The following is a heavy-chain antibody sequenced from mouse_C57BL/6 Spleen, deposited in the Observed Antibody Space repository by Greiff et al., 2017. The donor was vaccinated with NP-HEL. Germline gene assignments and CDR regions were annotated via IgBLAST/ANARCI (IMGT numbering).Heavy chain of an antibody. CDR1: GFTFSSYG. D-gene: IGHD2-3*01. CDR3: ARRGYYAWFAY. J-gene: IGHJ3*01. V-gene: IGHV5-6*01. Sequence: EVQVVESGGDLVKPGGSLKLSCAASGFTFSSYGMSWVRQTPDKRLEWVATISSGGSYTYYPDSVKGRFTISRDNAKNTLYLQMSSLKSEDTAMYYCARRGYYAWFAYWGQGTLVTVSA. CDR2: ISSGGSYT.